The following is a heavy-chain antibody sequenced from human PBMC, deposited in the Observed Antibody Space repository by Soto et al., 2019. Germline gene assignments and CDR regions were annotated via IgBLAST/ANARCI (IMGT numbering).Heavy chain of an antibody. Sequence: SETLSLTCTVSGGSISSYYWSWIRQPPGKGLEWIGYIYYSGSTNYNPSLKSRVTISVDTSKNQFSLKLSSVTAADTAVYYCARAYYDFWSGHYFDYWGQGTLVTVSS. CDR3: ARAYYDFWSGHYFDY. D-gene: IGHD3-3*01. CDR2: IYYSGST. CDR1: GGSISSYY. V-gene: IGHV4-59*08. J-gene: IGHJ4*02.